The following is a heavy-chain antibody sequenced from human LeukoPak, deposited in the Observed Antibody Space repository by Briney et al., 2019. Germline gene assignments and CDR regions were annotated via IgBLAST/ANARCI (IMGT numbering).Heavy chain of an antibody. J-gene: IGHJ2*01. CDR3: ARKWDYDPLTGYYDWYFDL. Sequence: SETLSLTCAVHGATFSGYHWSWIHQPPGKGLEWIGEISQSGISNFNPSLKSRVTMSLDTSKVQISLELNSVTAADTAVYFCARKWDYDPLTGYYDWYFDLWGRGTQVTVSS. CDR1: GATFSGYH. V-gene: IGHV4-34*01. CDR2: ISQSGIS. D-gene: IGHD3-9*01.